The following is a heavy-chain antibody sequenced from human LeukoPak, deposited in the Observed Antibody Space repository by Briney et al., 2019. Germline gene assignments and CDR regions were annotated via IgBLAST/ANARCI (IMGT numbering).Heavy chain of an antibody. J-gene: IGHJ4*02. CDR1: GGSISSSSYY. CDR2: IYYSGST. Sequence: SETLSLTCTVSGGSISSSSYYWGWIRQPPGKGLEWIGSIYYSGSTYYNPSLKSRVTISVDTSKNQFSLKLSPVTAADTAVYYCARELRGYSGYERPFDYWGQGTLVTVSS. CDR3: ARELRGYSGYERPFDY. V-gene: IGHV4-39*07. D-gene: IGHD5-12*01.